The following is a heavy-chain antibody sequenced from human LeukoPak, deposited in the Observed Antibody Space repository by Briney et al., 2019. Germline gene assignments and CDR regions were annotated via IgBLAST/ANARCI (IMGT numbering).Heavy chain of an antibody. D-gene: IGHD3-22*01. CDR3: TRGGDYYDSSGYYCDY. CDR1: GFTFGYYA. Sequence: GGSLRLSCTASGFTFGYYAMSWFRQAPGKGLEWRGFIRSKAYGGTTEYAASVKGRFTISRDDSKSIAYLQMNSMKTEDTAVYYCTRGGDYYDSSGYYCDYWGQGTLVTVSS. J-gene: IGHJ4*02. V-gene: IGHV3-49*03. CDR2: IRSKAYGGTT.